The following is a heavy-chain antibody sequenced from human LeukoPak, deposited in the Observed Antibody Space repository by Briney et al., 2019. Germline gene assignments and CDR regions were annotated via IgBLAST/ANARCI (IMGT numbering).Heavy chain of an antibody. CDR3: ASCGSDEYYYDSSLDY. Sequence: GGPLRLSCAASGFTLSSYRTNWVPQSPGKAREWFSSIIISSIYIYYAHSVKGRFTIYRDNAKDSLYMPMNRLRAEDTALYYCASCGSDEYYYDSSLDYWGQGTLVTVSS. V-gene: IGHV3-21*01. D-gene: IGHD3-22*01. CDR1: GFTLSSYR. J-gene: IGHJ4*02. CDR2: IIISSIYI.